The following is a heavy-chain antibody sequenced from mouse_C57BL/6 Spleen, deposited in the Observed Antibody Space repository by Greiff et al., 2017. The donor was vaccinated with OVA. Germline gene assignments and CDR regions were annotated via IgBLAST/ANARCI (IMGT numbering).Heavy chain of an antibody. CDR2: IYPRSGNT. CDR3: ARSEITTVVGECAY. D-gene: IGHD1-1*01. V-gene: IGHV1-81*01. CDR1: GYTFTSYG. Sequence: QVQLQQSGAELARPGASVKLSCKASGYTFTSYGISWVKQRTGQGLEWIGEIYPRSGNTYYNEKFKGKATLTADKSSSTAYMELRSLTSEDSAVYFCARSEITTVVGECAYWGQGTLVTVSA. J-gene: IGHJ3*01.